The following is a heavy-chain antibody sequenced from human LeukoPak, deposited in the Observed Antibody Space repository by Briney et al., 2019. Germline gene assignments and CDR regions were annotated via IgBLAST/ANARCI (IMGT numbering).Heavy chain of an antibody. D-gene: IGHD2-2*01. Sequence: SETLSLTCTVSGGSISSHYRSWIRQPPGKGLEWIGYIYYSGSTNHNPSLKSRVTISVDTSKNQFSLKLSSVTAADTAVYYCARVDSEDIVVVPTYMKREYYYYMDVWGKGTTVTVS. CDR3: ARVDSEDIVVVPTYMKREYYYYMDV. CDR1: GGSISSHY. CDR2: IYYSGST. V-gene: IGHV4-59*11. J-gene: IGHJ6*03.